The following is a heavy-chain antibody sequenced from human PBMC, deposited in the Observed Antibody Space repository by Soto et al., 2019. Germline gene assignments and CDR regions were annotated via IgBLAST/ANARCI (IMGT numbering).Heavy chain of an antibody. J-gene: IGHJ4*02. Sequence: QLQLQESGPGLVKPSETLSLTCTVSGGSISSSSYYWGWIRQPPGKGLEWIGSIYYSGSTYYNPSLKSRVTISVDTSKNQFSLKLSSVTAADTAVYYCARSVSYDSSPITRGFDYWGQGTLVTVSS. D-gene: IGHD3-22*01. V-gene: IGHV4-39*01. CDR1: GGSISSSSYY. CDR2: IYYSGST. CDR3: ARSVSYDSSPITRGFDY.